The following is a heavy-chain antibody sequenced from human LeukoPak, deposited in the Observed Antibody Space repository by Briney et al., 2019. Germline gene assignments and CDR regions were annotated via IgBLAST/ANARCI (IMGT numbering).Heavy chain of an antibody. V-gene: IGHV3-7*03. J-gene: IGHJ4*02. CDR2: IAANGNDK. CDR3: AREVFFQFDN. Sequence: PGGSLRLSCTASGFTFSNAWMSWVRQAPGRGLEWVATIAANGNDKDYEDALQGRFTISRDNARNSLSLRIDSLRAEDTAQYYCAREVFFQFDNWGQGALVTVSS. CDR1: GFTFSNAW.